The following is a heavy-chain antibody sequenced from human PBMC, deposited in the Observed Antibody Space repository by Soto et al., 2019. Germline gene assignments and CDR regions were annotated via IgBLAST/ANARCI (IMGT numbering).Heavy chain of an antibody. CDR1: GGSISSYY. D-gene: IGHD3-3*01. CDR3: ARGDFWSGYFSVKVGGPYGMDV. V-gene: IGHV4-59*01. J-gene: IGHJ6*02. CDR2: IYYSGST. Sequence: TLSLTCTFSGGSISSYYWSWIRQPPGKGLEWIGYIYYSGSTNYNPSLKSRVTISVDTSKNQFSLKLSSVTAADTAVYYCARGDFWSGYFSVKVGGPYGMDVWGQGTTVTVSS.